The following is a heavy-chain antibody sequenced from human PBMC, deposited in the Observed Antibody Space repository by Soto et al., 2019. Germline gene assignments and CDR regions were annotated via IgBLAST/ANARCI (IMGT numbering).Heavy chain of an antibody. CDR1: GFTFSSYA. D-gene: IGHD2-15*01. Sequence: EVQLLESGGGLVQPGGSLRLSCAASGFTFSSYAMSWVRQAPGEGLEWVSVVTASGDITYYADSVKGRCTISRDRYKNTGYLQMSSLRDEDTAVYYCAKNRCGSASCPIDYWGQGTLVTVSS. CDR3: AKNRCGSASCPIDY. J-gene: IGHJ4*02. CDR2: VTASGDIT. V-gene: IGHV3-23*01.